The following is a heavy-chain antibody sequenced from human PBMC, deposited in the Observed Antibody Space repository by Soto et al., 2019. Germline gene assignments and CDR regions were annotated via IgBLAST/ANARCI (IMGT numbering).Heavy chain of an antibody. V-gene: IGHV3-74*01. Sequence: EVQLVESGGALVQPGGSLRLSCAASGFTFSDYWMHWVRQAPGKGLVWVPRINRDASTTGYADSVKGRFTLSRDNAKNTVYLQMNSLRAEDTAVYYCARGIKDHYAMDVWGQGTTVTVSS. D-gene: IGHD2-15*01. CDR1: GFTFSDYW. J-gene: IGHJ6*02. CDR2: INRDASTT. CDR3: ARGIKDHYAMDV.